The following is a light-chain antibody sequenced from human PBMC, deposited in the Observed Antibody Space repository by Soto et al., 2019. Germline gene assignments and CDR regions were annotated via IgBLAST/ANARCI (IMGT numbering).Light chain of an antibody. CDR3: QQSFTTWT. J-gene: IGKJ1*01. V-gene: IGKV1-39*01. Sequence: DIQMTQSPSSLSASVGDRVTITCRASQSVGNFLNWYQQKPGLPPKYLIYAASNLHSGVPSRFSGSGSGTDFTLTISNLQPEDFATYCCQQSFTTWTFCQGTKVEVK. CDR2: AAS. CDR1: QSVGNF.